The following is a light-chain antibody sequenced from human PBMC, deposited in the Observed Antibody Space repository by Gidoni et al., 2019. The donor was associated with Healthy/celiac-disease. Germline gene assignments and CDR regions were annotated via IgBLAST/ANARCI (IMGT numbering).Light chain of an antibody. CDR1: QSVSSSY. CDR3: QQYGSSH. V-gene: IGKV3-20*01. CDR2: GAS. Sequence: EIVLTQSPGTLSLSPGERATLSCRASQSVSSSYLAWYQQKPGQAPRLLIYGASSRATGIPDRFSGSGSGTDFTLTISRLEPEDFAVYYCQQYGSSHFXXXTRLEIK. J-gene: IGKJ5*01.